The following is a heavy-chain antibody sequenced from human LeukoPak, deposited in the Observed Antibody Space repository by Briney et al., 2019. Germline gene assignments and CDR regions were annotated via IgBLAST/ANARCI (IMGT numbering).Heavy chain of an antibody. CDR1: GFAFSGFA. V-gene: IGHV3-23*01. D-gene: IGHD4-17*01. J-gene: IGHJ4*02. CDR2: ISGSGGNT. Sequence: GGSLRLSCSASGFAFSGFAMGWVRQAPGKGPEWVSSISGSGGNTYYADSVEGRFTVSRDNSKNTLYLQMSSLRAEDTALYYCARGRGGDYVPSRFDYWGQGTLVTVSS. CDR3: ARGRGGDYVPSRFDY.